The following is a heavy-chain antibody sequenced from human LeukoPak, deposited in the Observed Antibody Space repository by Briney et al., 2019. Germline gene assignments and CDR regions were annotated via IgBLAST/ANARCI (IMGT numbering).Heavy chain of an antibody. CDR1: GYTFTGCY. V-gene: IGHV1-2*02. CDR2: INPNSGDT. D-gene: IGHD6-13*01. CDR3: ARDRTASWYGGEDY. J-gene: IGHJ4*02. Sequence: ASVKVSCKASGYTFTGCYIHWVRQAPRHGLEWMGWINPNSGDTDYSQKFQGRVTMTRDTSISTTYMELSRLASDDTAIYYCARDRTASWYGGEDYWGQGTLVTVSS.